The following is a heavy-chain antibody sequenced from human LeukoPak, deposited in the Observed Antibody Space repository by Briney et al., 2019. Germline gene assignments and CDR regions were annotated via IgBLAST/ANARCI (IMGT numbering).Heavy chain of an antibody. V-gene: IGHV5-51*01. D-gene: IGHD3-10*01. CDR3: ARRRQLLWFGETSGYYYMDV. Sequence: GESLKISCKGSGYSFTSYWIAWVRQMPGKGLEWMGIIYPGDSHTRYSPSFQGQVTISADKSVSTAYLQWSSLKASDTAMYYCARRRQLLWFGETSGYYYMDVWGKGTTVTVSS. CDR2: IYPGDSHT. CDR1: GYSFTSYW. J-gene: IGHJ6*03.